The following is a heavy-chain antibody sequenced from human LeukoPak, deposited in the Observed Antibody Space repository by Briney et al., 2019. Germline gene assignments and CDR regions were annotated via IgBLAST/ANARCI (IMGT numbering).Heavy chain of an antibody. CDR3: ARAKDNSGRDGFDI. V-gene: IGHV3-33*01. D-gene: IGHD6-19*01. J-gene: IGHJ3*02. Sequence: PGGSLRLSCAASGFTFSTYGIHWVRQAPGKGLEWVAVIWYDGSNKYYADSVKGRFTISRDNSKNTLYLQMNSLRAEDTAEYYCARAKDNSGRDGFDIWGQGTMVTVSS. CDR1: GFTFSTYG. CDR2: IWYDGSNK.